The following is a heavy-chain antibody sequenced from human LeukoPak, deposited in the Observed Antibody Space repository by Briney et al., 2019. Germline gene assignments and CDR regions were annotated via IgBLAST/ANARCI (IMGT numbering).Heavy chain of an antibody. V-gene: IGHV3-30-3*01. CDR1: GFTFSSYA. J-gene: IGHJ4*02. CDR2: ISYDGSNK. D-gene: IGHD6-19*01. Sequence: GGSLRLSCAASGFTFSSYAMHWVRQVPGKGLEWVAVISYDGSNKYYADSVKGRFTISRDNSKNTLYLQMNSLRAEDTAVYYCARDAAAVADNLDYWGQGTLVTVSS. CDR3: ARDAAAVADNLDY.